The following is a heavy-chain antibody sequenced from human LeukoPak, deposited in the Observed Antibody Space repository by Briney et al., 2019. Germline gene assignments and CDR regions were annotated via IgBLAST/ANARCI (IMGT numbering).Heavy chain of an antibody. J-gene: IGHJ6*02. D-gene: IGHD3-3*01. V-gene: IGHV4-59*01. Sequence: SETLSLTCTVSGGSISSYYWSWIRQPPGKGLEWIGYIYYSGSTNYNPSLKSLVTISVDTSKNQFSLKLSSVTAADTAVYYCARDGSTYYDFWSGNYYYGMDVWGQGTTVTVSS. CDR2: IYYSGST. CDR3: ARDGSTYYDFWSGNYYYGMDV. CDR1: GGSISSYY.